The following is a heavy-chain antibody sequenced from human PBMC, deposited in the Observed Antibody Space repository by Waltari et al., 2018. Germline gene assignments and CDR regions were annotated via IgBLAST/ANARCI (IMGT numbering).Heavy chain of an antibody. V-gene: IGHV1-2*06. J-gene: IGHJ5*02. Sequence: QVLLVQSGPAGKKPGASVKVSCKASGYTFTYYYIHLFRQAPGQGRQWMGRVHPKNGEKSYTQEFQGRVTMTRDTSINTAFMELTSLRTDDTATYYCTKYARFTMFGVVFGPDWFDPWGQGTLVTVSS. D-gene: IGHD3-3*01. CDR3: TKYARFTMFGVVFGPDWFDP. CDR2: VHPKNGEK. CDR1: GYTFTYYY.